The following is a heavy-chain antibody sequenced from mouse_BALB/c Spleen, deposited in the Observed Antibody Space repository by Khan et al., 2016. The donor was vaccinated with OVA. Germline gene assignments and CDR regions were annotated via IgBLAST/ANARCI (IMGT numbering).Heavy chain of an antibody. J-gene: IGHJ3*01. D-gene: IGHD4-1*01. CDR1: GFTFSTYG. CDR2: INSDGDYT. CDR3: ASHLTGSFAY. V-gene: IGHV5-6*01. Sequence: EVELVESGGDLVKPGGSLRLSCAASGFTFSTYGMSWVRQPPDKRLEWVATINSDGDYTYYPDTVKGRFTISRNNAENTQYLQMSSLKSEDTAIYYCASHLTGSFAYWGQGTLVTVSA.